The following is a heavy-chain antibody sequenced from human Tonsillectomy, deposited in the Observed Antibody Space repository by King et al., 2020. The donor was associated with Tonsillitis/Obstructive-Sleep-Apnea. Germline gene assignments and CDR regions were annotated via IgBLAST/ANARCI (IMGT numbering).Heavy chain of an antibody. J-gene: IGHJ6*02. V-gene: IGHV1-2*02. CDR3: AIAAACKGKAGMYV. CDR1: GYTFTGYY. D-gene: IGHD6-13*01. CDR2: INPNSGGT. Sequence: QLVQSGAEVKKHGASVKVSCKASGYTFTGYYMHWVRQAPGQGLEWMGWINPNSGGTNYAQKFQGRVTMTRDTSISTAYMELSRLRSDDTAVYYCAIAAACKGKAGMYVWGQGTTVTVSS.